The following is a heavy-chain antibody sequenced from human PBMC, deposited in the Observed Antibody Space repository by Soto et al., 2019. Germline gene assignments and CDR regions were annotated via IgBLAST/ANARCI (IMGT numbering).Heavy chain of an antibody. CDR1: GFSLSTSRVG. CDR3: AHSSSLYDFWSGYSMGDWFDP. V-gene: IGHV2-5*02. CDR2: IYWDDDK. Sequence: SGPTLVNPTQTLTLTCTFSGFSLSTSRVGVGWIRQPPGKALEWLALIYWDDDKRYSPSLKSRLTITKDTSKNQVVLTMANMDPVDTATYYCAHSSSLYDFWSGYSMGDWFDPWGQGTLVTVSS. J-gene: IGHJ5*02. D-gene: IGHD3-3*01.